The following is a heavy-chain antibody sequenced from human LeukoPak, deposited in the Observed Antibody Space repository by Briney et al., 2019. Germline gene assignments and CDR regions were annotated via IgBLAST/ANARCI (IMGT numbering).Heavy chain of an antibody. Sequence: GGSLRLSCAASGFTLSSYSMSWVRQAPGKGLQWVASISSSSYIYYADSVKGRFTISRDNAKNSVYLQMNSLRAEDTAVYYCARATRGGYDGYFDYWGQGTLVTVSS. J-gene: IGHJ4*02. V-gene: IGHV3-21*01. CDR3: ARATRGGYDGYFDY. CDR2: ISSSSYI. CDR1: GFTLSSYS. D-gene: IGHD5-12*01.